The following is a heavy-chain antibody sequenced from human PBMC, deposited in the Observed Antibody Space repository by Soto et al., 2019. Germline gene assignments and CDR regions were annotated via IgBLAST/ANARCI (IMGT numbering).Heavy chain of an antibody. J-gene: IGHJ3*02. D-gene: IGHD5-12*01. CDR3: AKDLAPPRDGYNPTDAFDI. CDR2: INSDGSST. V-gene: IGHV3-74*01. Sequence: GGSLRLSCAASGFTFSNNWMHWVRQAPGKGPVWVSRINSDGSSTYYADSVKGRFTISRDNSKNTLYLQMNSLRAEDTAVYYCAKDLAPPRDGYNPTDAFDIWGQGTMVTVSS. CDR1: GFTFSNNW.